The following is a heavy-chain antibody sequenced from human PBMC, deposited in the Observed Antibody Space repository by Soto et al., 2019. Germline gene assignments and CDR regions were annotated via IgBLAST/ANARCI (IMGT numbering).Heavy chain of an antibody. J-gene: IGHJ4*02. CDR1: GFSVRTNY. D-gene: IGHD2-21*02. V-gene: IGHV3-53*02. Sequence: EVQVVETGGGLIQPGGSLRLSCAASGFSVRTNYMSWVRQAPGKGLEWVSVFESGGSIYYADSVKGRFIISRDYAKNTVYLQMTSLRAEDTAVYYCARAGVTPDFFDFWGQGTLVTVSS. CDR3: ARAGVTPDFFDF. CDR2: FESGGSI.